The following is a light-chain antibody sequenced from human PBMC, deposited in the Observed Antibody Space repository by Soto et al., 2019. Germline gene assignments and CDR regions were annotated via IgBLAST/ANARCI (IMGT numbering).Light chain of an antibody. CDR1: QSVTSD. J-gene: IGKJ1*01. CDR2: DAS. V-gene: IGKV3-15*01. CDR3: QQYNKWPPGT. Sequence: DIRMTQSPATLSVSPGDRATLSCRASQSVTSDLAWYQQKPGQAPRLLIYDASTRATGIPARFSGSGSGTEFTLTISSLESEDFVVYYCQQYNKWPPGTFGQGTKVEIK.